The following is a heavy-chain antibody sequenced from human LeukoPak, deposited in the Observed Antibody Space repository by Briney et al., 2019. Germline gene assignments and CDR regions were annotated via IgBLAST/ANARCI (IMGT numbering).Heavy chain of an antibody. V-gene: IGHV3-23*01. CDR3: AKAPVTTCSGAYCYPFDY. CDR2: ISVSGNT. D-gene: IGHD2-21*01. Sequence: PGGSLRLSCAASGFTLSSYAMSWVRQAPGKGLEWVSAISVSGNTYHADSVKGRFTISRDSSRNTLYLQMNRLRAEDAAVYYCAKAPVTTCSGAYCYPFDYWGQGTLVIVSS. J-gene: IGHJ4*02. CDR1: GFTLSSYA.